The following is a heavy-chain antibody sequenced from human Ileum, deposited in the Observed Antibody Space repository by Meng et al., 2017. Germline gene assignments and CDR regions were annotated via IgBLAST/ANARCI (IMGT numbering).Heavy chain of an antibody. CDR1: GFTFSNYY. CDR2: IGEDGGEK. V-gene: IGHV3-7*01. Sequence: GESLKISCAASGFTFSNYYMSWVRQAPGKGLEWVAKIGEDGGEKHYADSVKGRFTISRDNSKNSMHLQMNSLRAEDTAIYYCASDHCRNWGQGTLVTVSS. CDR3: ASDHCRN. J-gene: IGHJ4*02.